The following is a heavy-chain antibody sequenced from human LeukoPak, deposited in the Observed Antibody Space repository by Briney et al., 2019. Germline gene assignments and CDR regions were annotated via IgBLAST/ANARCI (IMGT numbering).Heavy chain of an antibody. Sequence: SVKVSCKASGGTFSSYAISWVRQAPGQGLEWMGGIIPIFGTANYAQKFQGRVTITADESTSTAYMELSSLRSEDTAVYYCARETDYYGSGSYGDAFDIWGQGTMVTVSS. D-gene: IGHD3-10*01. CDR2: IIPIFGTA. CDR1: GGTFSSYA. V-gene: IGHV1-69*13. CDR3: ARETDYYGSGSYGDAFDI. J-gene: IGHJ3*02.